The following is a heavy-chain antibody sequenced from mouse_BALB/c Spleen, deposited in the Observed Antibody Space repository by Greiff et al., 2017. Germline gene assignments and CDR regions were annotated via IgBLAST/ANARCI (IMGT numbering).Heavy chain of an antibody. V-gene: IGHV3-2*02. J-gene: IGHJ4*01. D-gene: IGHD2-3*01. Sequence: EVQLVESGPGLVKPSQSLSLTCTVTGYSITSDYAWNWIRQCPGNKLEWMGYISYSGSTSYNPSLKSRISITRDTSKNQFFLQLNSVTTEDTATYYCARRDGYYKYYYAMDYWGQGTSVTVSS. CDR2: ISYSGST. CDR1: GYSITSDYA. CDR3: ARRDGYYKYYYAMDY.